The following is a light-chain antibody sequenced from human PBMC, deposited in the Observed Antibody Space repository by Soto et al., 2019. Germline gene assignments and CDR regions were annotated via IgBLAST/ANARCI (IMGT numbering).Light chain of an antibody. Sequence: QSALTQPASVSGSPGQSITISCTGTSSDVGSYNLVSCYQQHPGKAPKLMIYEGSKRPSGVSNSFSGSKSGNTASLTISGLQADDEADYYCCSSAGSSTVFGGGTKLTVL. CDR3: CSSAGSSTV. CDR1: SSDVGSYNL. V-gene: IGLV2-23*01. CDR2: EGS. J-gene: IGLJ2*01.